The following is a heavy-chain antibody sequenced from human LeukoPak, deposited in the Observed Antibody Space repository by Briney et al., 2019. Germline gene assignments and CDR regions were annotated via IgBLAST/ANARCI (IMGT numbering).Heavy chain of an antibody. J-gene: IGHJ4*02. V-gene: IGHV3-48*03. D-gene: IGHD2-15*01. CDR3: VYSTLTN. CDR1: GFTISSSE. Sequence: GGSLRLSCAASGFTISSSEMNWVRQAPGKGPEWVSYINSGNSIYYADSVKGRFTISRDNAKNSLYLQMNSLSAEDTAVYYCVYSTLTNWGQGTLVTVSS. CDR2: INSGNSI.